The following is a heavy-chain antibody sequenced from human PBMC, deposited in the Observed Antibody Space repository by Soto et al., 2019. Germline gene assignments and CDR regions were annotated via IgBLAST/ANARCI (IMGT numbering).Heavy chain of an antibody. J-gene: IGHJ6*02. CDR1: GGTFSSYA. CDR3: ARHVNNPRERMDV. CDR2: IYPGDSDT. Sequence: KVSCKASGGTFSSYAISWVRQMPGKGLEWMGIIYPGDSDTRYSPSFQGQVTISADKSISTAYLQWSSLKASGTTMYYCARHVNNPRERMDVWGQGTTVTVSS. D-gene: IGHD1-20*01. V-gene: IGHV5-51*01.